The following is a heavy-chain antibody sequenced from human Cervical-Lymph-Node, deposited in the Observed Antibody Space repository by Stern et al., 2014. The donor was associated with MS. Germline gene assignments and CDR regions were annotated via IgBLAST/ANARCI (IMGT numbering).Heavy chain of an antibody. CDR1: GGSISSSSYY. V-gene: IGHV4-39*01. J-gene: IGHJ4*02. CDR2: IYYSGST. CDR3: ARRRRGGPDY. Sequence: QVQLVQSGPGLVKPSETLSLTCTVSGGSISSSSYYWGWIRQPPGKGLEWIGSIYYSGSTYYNPSLKSRVTISVDTSKNQFSLKLGSVTAADTAVYYCARRRRGGPDYWGQGTLVTVSS. D-gene: IGHD3-16*01.